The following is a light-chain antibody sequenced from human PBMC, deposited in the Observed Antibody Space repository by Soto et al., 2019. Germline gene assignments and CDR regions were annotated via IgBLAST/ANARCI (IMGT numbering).Light chain of an antibody. Sequence: QSALTQPASVSGSPGQSIAISCTGTSSDVGAYDFVSWYQQHPDKAPKLLIYEVSNRPSGVSDRFSGSKSVNTATLTISGLQAKDEADYYCSSHTTSNTRVFGTGTKVTVL. J-gene: IGLJ1*01. CDR3: SSHTTSNTRV. CDR1: SSDVGAYDF. CDR2: EVS. V-gene: IGLV2-14*03.